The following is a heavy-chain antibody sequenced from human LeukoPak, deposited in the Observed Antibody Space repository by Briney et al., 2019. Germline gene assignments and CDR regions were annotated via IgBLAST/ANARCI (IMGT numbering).Heavy chain of an antibody. V-gene: IGHV4-38-2*02. J-gene: IGHJ3*02. CDR1: GYSISSGYY. CDR2: IYHSGST. Sequence: SETLSLTCTVSGYSISSGYYWGWIRQPPGKGLEWIGRIYHSGSTYYNPSLKSRVTISVDTSKNHFSLKLSSVTAADTAVYYCARDPIVVPAAPDAFDIWGQGTMVTVSS. CDR3: ARDPIVVPAAPDAFDI. D-gene: IGHD2-2*01.